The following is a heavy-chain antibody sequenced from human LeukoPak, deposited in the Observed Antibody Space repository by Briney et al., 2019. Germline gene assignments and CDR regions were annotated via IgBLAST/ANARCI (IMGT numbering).Heavy chain of an antibody. D-gene: IGHD4-17*01. CDR1: GGSISSYY. Sequence: PSETLSLTCTVSGGSISSYYWSWIRQPPGKGLEWIGYIYYSGSTNYNPSLKSRVTISVDTSKNQFSLKLSSVTAADTAVYYCARGDYAMLPYFDYWGQGTLVTVSS. CDR3: ARGDYAMLPYFDY. J-gene: IGHJ4*02. V-gene: IGHV4-59*12. CDR2: IYYSGST.